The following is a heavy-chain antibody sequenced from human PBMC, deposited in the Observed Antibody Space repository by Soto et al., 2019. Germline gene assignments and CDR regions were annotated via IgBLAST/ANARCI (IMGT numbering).Heavy chain of an antibody. J-gene: IGHJ4*02. CDR1: GGSFSGYY. CDR3: ARGPLRRKQLVPFFDY. V-gene: IGHV4-34*01. Sequence: PSGTLSLTCAVYGGSFSGYYWSWIRQPPGKGLEWIGEINHSGSTNYNPSLKSRVTISVDTSKTQFSLKLSSVTAADTAVYYCARGPLRRKQLVPFFDYWGQGTLVTVSS. CDR2: INHSGST. D-gene: IGHD6-6*01.